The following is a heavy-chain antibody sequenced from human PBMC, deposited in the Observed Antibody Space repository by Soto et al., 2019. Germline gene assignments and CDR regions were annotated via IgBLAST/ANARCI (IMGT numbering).Heavy chain of an antibody. Sequence: EVQLLESGGGLVQPGGSLRLSCAASGFTFSSDAMNWVRQAPGKGLEWVSDISGGGGITYYADSVKGRFTISRDNSKNTLYLQMNSLRAEDTAVYYCAKSAMVRGGGWFDPWGQGTLVTVSS. D-gene: IGHD3-10*01. J-gene: IGHJ5*02. CDR3: AKSAMVRGGGWFDP. CDR1: GFTFSSDA. V-gene: IGHV3-23*01. CDR2: ISGGGGIT.